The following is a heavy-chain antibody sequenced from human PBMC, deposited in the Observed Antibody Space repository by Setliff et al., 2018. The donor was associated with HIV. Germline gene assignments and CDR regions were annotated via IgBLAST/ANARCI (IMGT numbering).Heavy chain of an antibody. D-gene: IGHD2-8*01. CDR1: GDSISSGSYF. CDR3: AKFYCPHGVCYGFDI. V-gene: IGHV4-61*09. J-gene: IGHJ3*02. Sequence: SETLSLTCSVSGDSISSGSYFWGWIRQPPGKGLEFIGHIHTSGSTIYNPSLKSRLTITIDTSRNQFSLKLTSVTAADTAVYYCAKFYCPHGVCYGFDIWGQGTMVTV. CDR2: IHTSGST.